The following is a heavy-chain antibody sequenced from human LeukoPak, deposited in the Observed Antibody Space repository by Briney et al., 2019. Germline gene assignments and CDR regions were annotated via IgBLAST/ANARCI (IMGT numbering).Heavy chain of an antibody. CDR2: FSGSGPST. CDR1: GFTFSSYA. J-gene: IGHJ3*02. Sequence: GGSLTLSCAASGFTFSSYAMIWVRQAPGKGLEWVSTFSGSGPSTYYADSVKGRFTISRDNSKNTLYLQMNSLRAEDTALYYCVKDKCAVAFDIWGQGTMVSVSS. CDR3: VKDKCAVAFDI. V-gene: IGHV3-23*01.